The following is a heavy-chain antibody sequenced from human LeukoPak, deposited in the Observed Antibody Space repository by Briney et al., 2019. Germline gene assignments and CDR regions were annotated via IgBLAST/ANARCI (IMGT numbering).Heavy chain of an antibody. Sequence: GGSLRLSCAASGFTFSSYAMHWVRQAPGKGLEWEAVISYDGSNKYYADSVKGRFTISRDNSKNTLYLQMNSLRAEDTAVYYCARDPIGGSKFDYWGQGTLVTVSS. J-gene: IGHJ4*02. CDR2: ISYDGSNK. CDR3: ARDPIGGSKFDY. D-gene: IGHD3-10*01. V-gene: IGHV3-30-3*01. CDR1: GFTFSSYA.